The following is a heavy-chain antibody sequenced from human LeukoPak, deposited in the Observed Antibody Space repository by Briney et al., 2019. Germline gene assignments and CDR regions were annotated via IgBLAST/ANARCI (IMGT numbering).Heavy chain of an antibody. V-gene: IGHV1-18*01. Sequence: ASVKVSRKASGYTFTSYGISWVRQAPGQGLEWMGWISAYNGNTNYAQKLQGRVTMTTDTSTSTAYMELRSLRSDDTAVYYCARASRGYFDWSTDYWGQGTLVTVSS. J-gene: IGHJ4*02. D-gene: IGHD3-9*01. CDR3: ARASRGYFDWSTDY. CDR1: GYTFTSYG. CDR2: ISAYNGNT.